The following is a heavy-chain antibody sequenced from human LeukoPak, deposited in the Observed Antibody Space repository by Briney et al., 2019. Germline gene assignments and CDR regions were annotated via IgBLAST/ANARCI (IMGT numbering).Heavy chain of an antibody. CDR1: GFTFDDYA. CDR2: ISWNSGSI. D-gene: IGHD1-26*01. Sequence: GGSLRLSCAASGFTFDDYAMHWVRQAPGKGLEWVSGISWNSGSIGYADSVKGRFTISRDNAKNSLYLQMNSLRAEDTALYYCAKGLIVGATPFDYWGQGTLVTVSS. J-gene: IGHJ4*02. V-gene: IGHV3-9*01. CDR3: AKGLIVGATPFDY.